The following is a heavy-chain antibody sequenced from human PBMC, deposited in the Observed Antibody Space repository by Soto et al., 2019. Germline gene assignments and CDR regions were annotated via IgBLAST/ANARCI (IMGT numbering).Heavy chain of an antibody. Sequence: QVQLVESGGGVVQPGRSLRLSCAASGFTFSSYAMHWVRQAPGKGLEWVAVISYDGSNKYYADSVKGRFTISRDNSKNTLYLQMNSLRAEDTAVYYWGRPRQREREGGTAMVIDYYYYYGMYVRGQGTTVTVSS. D-gene: IGHD5-18*01. CDR1: GFTFSSYA. CDR2: ISYDGSNK. J-gene: IGHJ6*02. CDR3: GRPRQREREGGTAMVIDYYYYYGMYV. V-gene: IGHV3-30-3*01.